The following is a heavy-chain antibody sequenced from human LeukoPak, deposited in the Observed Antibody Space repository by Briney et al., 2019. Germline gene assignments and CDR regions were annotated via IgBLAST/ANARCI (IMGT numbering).Heavy chain of an antibody. V-gene: IGHV4-38-2*02. D-gene: IGHD5-12*01. CDR3: ARVSYSGYERYYFDY. Sequence: SESLSLTCTVSGYSISSGYFWGWVRQPPGKGLEWIGSICHSGSTYHNPSLKSRVTISLDTSKNQFSLKLSSVTAADTAVYYCARVSYSGYERYYFDYWGQGPLVTVSS. CDR2: ICHSGST. J-gene: IGHJ4*02. CDR1: GYSISSGYF.